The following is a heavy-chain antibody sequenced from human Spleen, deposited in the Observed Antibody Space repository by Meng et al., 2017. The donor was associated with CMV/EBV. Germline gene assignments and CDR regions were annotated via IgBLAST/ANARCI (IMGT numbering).Heavy chain of an antibody. CDR3: ARDPPGYCSSTSCYGDYNWFDP. D-gene: IGHD2-2*03. J-gene: IGHJ5*02. CDR2: INPNSGGT. V-gene: IGHV1-2*02. Sequence: QGQVVKCGAGVKKPGASVKVSCKASGYTFTGYYMHWVRQAPGQGLEWMGWINPNSGGTNYAQKFQGRVTMTRDTSISTAYMELSRLRSDDTAVYYCARDPPGYCSSTSCYGDYNWFDPWGQGTLVTVSS. CDR1: GYTFTGYY.